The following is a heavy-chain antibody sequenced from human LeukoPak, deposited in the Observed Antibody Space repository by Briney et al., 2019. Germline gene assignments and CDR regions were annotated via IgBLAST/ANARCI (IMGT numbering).Heavy chain of an antibody. Sequence: GGSLRLSCTASGFTFDDYAMSWSRQAPGKGLEWISFITSNAYDGTTENAASVKGRFTISRDDSKNIVYLHMNSLRVEDTAVYYCTKDGEDGTYYDYWGQGTLVTVSS. D-gene: IGHD1-26*01. CDR1: GFTFDDYA. J-gene: IGHJ4*02. CDR2: ITSNAYDGTT. CDR3: TKDGEDGTYYDY. V-gene: IGHV3-49*03.